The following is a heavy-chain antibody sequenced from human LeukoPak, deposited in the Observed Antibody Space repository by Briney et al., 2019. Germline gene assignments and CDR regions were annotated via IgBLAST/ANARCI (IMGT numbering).Heavy chain of an antibody. J-gene: IGHJ5*02. D-gene: IGHD2-2*01. CDR2: IYPGGSET. CDR1: GYSFSSYW. V-gene: IGHV5-51*01. Sequence: GESLKISCKGLGYSFSSYWNAWVRQRPGKGLEWMGIIYPGGSETRYDPSFQGQVTISADSSTSTAYLQWSSLRASDTAMYYCARHRRRGYCSSTSCYANWFDPWGQGTLVTVSS. CDR3: ARHRRRGYCSSTSCYANWFDP.